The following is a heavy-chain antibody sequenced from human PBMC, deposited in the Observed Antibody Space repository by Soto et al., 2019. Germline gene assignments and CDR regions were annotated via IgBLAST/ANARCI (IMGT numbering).Heavy chain of an antibody. D-gene: IGHD3-9*01. CDR3: ARGRQYYDILTGGHYYCGMDV. CDR1: GGSISSYY. V-gene: IGHV4-59*01. CDR2: IYYSGST. J-gene: IGHJ6*02. Sequence: QVQLQESGPGLVKPSETLSLTCTVSGGSISSYYWSWIRQPPGKGLEWIGYIYYSGSTNYNPSLKXXVTISVATPKXXFXRXXSSVTAADTAVYYCARGRQYYDILTGGHYYCGMDVWGQGTTVTVSS.